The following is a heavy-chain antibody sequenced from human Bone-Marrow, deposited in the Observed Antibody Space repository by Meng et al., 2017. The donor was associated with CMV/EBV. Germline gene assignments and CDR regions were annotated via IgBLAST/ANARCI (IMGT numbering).Heavy chain of an antibody. Sequence: AASGFTFSRYGMHWVRQAPGKGLEWVAVIWSDGSEKYYADSVKGRFTISRENSKNTLYLQMNSLRAEDTAVYYCAKDYRGYSYSFDYWGQGTLVTVSS. CDR1: GFTFSRYG. J-gene: IGHJ4*02. D-gene: IGHD5-18*01. CDR2: IWSDGSEK. CDR3: AKDYRGYSYSFDY. V-gene: IGHV3-33*06.